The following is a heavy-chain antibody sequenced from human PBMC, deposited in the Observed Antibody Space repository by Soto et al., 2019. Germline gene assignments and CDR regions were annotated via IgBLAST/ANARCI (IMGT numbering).Heavy chain of an antibody. J-gene: IGHJ4*02. D-gene: IGHD5-18*01. CDR3: AHLAGLSHTDDL. V-gene: IGHV3-30-3*01. Sequence: QVQLVESGGGVVQPGRSLRLSCAASGFTFSDYALHWVRQAPGKGLEWVTVISYDGSNRYYADSVKGRFTISRDNSKNTLYMQMNSLRVEDTAIYICAHLAGLSHTDDLWGQGTPVTVSS. CDR2: ISYDGSNR. CDR1: GFTFSDYA.